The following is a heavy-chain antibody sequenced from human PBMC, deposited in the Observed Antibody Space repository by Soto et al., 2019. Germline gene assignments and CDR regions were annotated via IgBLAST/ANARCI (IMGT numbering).Heavy chain of an antibody. V-gene: IGHV1-2*02. CDR1: GYTFTAYY. D-gene: IGHD3-22*01. CDR3: ARGDFDRSGNYNAGWFAP. J-gene: IGHJ5*02. CDR2: INPNSGGT. Sequence: QVQLVQSGAEVKKPGASVKVSCKASGYTFTAYYMHWLRQAPGQGLEWMGWINPNSGGTNYAQRFQGRVTVTNDTSISTTYMELSSLGSDDTAVYYCARGDFDRSGNYNAGWFAPWGQVTLVTVSS.